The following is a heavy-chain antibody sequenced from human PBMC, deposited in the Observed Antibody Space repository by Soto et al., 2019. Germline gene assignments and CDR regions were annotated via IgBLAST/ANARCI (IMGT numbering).Heavy chain of an antibody. Sequence: EVQLVASGGDLVQPGRSLRLSCTASGFTFGDHTMTWVRQAPGKRLEWVGFIRNKADGGTPEFAASVKGRFTISRDDSKGIAYLQMNGLKAEDTAVYYCTRGPPPFTWGQGTLVTVSS. CDR3: TRGPPPFT. J-gene: IGHJ5*02. V-gene: IGHV3-49*04. D-gene: IGHD3-3*02. CDR2: IRNKADGGTP. CDR1: GFTFGDHT.